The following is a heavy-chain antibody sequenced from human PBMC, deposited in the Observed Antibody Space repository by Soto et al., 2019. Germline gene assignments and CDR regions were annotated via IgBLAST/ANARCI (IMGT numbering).Heavy chain of an antibody. J-gene: IGHJ4*02. D-gene: IGHD3-3*01. CDR3: ARATETYYDFWSGYYRGEFDY. V-gene: IGHV3-21*01. Sequence: EVQLVESGGGLVKPGGSLRLSCAASGFTFSSYSMNWVRQAPGKGLEWVSSISSSSSYIYYADSVKGRFTISRDNAKNSLYLQMNSLRAEDTAVYYCARATETYYDFWSGYYRGEFDYWGQGTLVTVSS. CDR2: ISSSSSYI. CDR1: GFTFSSYS.